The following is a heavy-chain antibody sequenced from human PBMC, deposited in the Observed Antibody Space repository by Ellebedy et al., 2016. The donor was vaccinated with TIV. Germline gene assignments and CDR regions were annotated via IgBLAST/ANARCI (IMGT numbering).Heavy chain of an antibody. CDR3: AKDSTALDPRYGMDV. CDR1: GFTFSSYW. V-gene: IGHV3-7*01. J-gene: IGHJ6*02. CDR2: IKQDGSEK. D-gene: IGHD5-18*01. Sequence: GESLKISXAASGFTFSSYWMSWVRQAPGKGLEWVANIKQDGSEKYYADSVKGRFTISRDNSKNTLYLQMNSLRAEDTAVYYCAKDSTALDPRYGMDVWGQGTTVTVSS.